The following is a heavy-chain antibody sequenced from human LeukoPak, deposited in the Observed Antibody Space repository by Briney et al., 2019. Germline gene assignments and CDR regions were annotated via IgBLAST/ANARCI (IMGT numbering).Heavy chain of an antibody. CDR3: ARYSSGRGGWFDP. V-gene: IGHV4-39*07. CDR2: IYYSGST. J-gene: IGHJ5*02. Sequence: SETLSLTCTVSGGSISSSSYYWGWIRQPPGKGLERIGSIYYSGSTYYNPSLKSRVTISVDTSKNQFSLKLSSVTAADTAVYYCARYSSGRGGWFDPWGQGTLVTVSS. D-gene: IGHD6-19*01. CDR1: GGSISSSSYY.